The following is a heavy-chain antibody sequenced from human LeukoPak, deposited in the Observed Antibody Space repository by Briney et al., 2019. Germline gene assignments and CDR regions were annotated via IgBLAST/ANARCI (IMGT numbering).Heavy chain of an antibody. CDR1: GFTFSSYA. V-gene: IGHV3-21*01. D-gene: IGHD1-26*01. CDR2: ISNSDGNT. CDR3: ARDPTTGNNWFDP. Sequence: NPGGSLRLSCIASGFTFSSYAMSWVRQAPGKGLEWASTISNSDGNTYYADSVKGRFTISRDNAKNSLYLQMNSLRAEDTAVYYCARDPTTGNNWFDPWGQGTLVTVSS. J-gene: IGHJ5*02.